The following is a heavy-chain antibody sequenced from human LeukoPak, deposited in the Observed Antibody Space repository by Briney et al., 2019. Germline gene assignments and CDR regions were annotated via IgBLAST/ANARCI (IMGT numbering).Heavy chain of an antibody. D-gene: IGHD3-10*01. CDR3: ARYYYYGSGSYYGDYYYGMDV. CDR1: GYTFTSYG. J-gene: IGHJ6*02. CDR2: ISAYNGNT. Sequence: ASVKVSCKASGYTFTSYGISWVRQAPGQGLEWMGWISAYNGNTNYAQKLQGRVTMTTDTSTSTAYMELRSLRSDDTAVYYCARYYYYGSGSYYGDYYYGMDVWGQGTTVTVSS. V-gene: IGHV1-18*01.